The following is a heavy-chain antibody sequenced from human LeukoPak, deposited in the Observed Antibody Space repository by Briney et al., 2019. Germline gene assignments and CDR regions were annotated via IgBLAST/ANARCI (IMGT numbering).Heavy chain of an antibody. Sequence: SETLSLTCAVYGGSFSGYYWSWIRQPPGKGLEWIGEINHSGSTNYNPSLKSRVTISVDTSKNQFSLKLSSVTAADTAVYYCAKDGRWGDLSLGDYGGQETRVTVS. CDR2: INHSGST. J-gene: IGHJ4*02. CDR1: GGSFSGYY. CDR3: AKDGRWGDLSLGDY. D-gene: IGHD3-16*02. V-gene: IGHV4-34*01.